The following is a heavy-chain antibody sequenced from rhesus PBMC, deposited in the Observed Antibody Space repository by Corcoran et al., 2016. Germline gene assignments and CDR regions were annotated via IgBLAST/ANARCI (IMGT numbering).Heavy chain of an antibody. J-gene: IGHJ4*01. Sequence: QVPLQESGPGLVTPSETLSLPCAVSVDSFRRSWWICIRPPPGKGLEWIGEINGDRGTTNYNPSCKSRVTSSKDASKKQFSLKRSAVTAEDTALYYGVRWGQYWDDGGQGGLGTVSA. CDR3: VRWGQYWDD. D-gene: IGHD5-24*01. V-gene: IGHV4-80*01. CDR2: INGDRGTT. CDR1: VDSFRRSW.